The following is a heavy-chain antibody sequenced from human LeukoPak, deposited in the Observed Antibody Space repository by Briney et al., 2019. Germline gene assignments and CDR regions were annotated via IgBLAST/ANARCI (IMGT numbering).Heavy chain of an antibody. Sequence: GASVKVSCKASGGTSSSYAISWVRQAPGQGLEWMGGIIPIFGTANYAQKFQGRVTITADESTSTAYMELSSLRSEDTAVYYCARDLGEAEYGGNSRYYYYMDVWGKGTTVTISS. D-gene: IGHD4-23*01. V-gene: IGHV1-69*13. CDR1: GGTSSSYA. J-gene: IGHJ6*03. CDR2: IIPIFGTA. CDR3: ARDLGEAEYGGNSRYYYYMDV.